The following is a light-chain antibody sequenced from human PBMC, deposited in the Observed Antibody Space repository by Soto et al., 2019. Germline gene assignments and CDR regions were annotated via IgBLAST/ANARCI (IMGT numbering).Light chain of an antibody. Sequence: DIQMTQSPSTLSASVGDAVTITCRASQSISTWLAWYQQKPGKAPNLLIYDASTLESGGPSGFSGSGSGTEFTLTISSLQPDDSATYYCQQYNSYTSTFGQGTKLEIK. CDR3: QQYNSYTST. V-gene: IGKV1-5*01. CDR1: QSISTW. CDR2: DAS. J-gene: IGKJ2*01.